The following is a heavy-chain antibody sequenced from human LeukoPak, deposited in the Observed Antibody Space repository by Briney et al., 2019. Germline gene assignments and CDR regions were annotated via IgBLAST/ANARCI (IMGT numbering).Heavy chain of an antibody. J-gene: IGHJ6*03. CDR1: GYTFTGYY. D-gene: IGHD2-2*01. CDR2: INPNSGWI. CDR3: ARQSRTHYYYYMDV. V-gene: IGHV1-2*02. Sequence: ASVKVSCKASGYTFTGYYMHWVRQSPGQGLEWMGWINPNSGWINYAQKFQGRVTMTRDTSISTAYMELSRLRSDDTAVYYCARQSRTHYYYYMDVWGKGTTVTVSS.